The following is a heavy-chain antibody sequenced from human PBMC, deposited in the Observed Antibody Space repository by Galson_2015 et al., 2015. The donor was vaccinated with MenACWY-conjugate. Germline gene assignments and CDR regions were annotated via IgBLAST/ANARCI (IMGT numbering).Heavy chain of an antibody. CDR2: IDNDGNRI. CDR3: ARLAVPGLN. D-gene: IGHD6-19*01. Sequence: LRLSCAASGFTFSNYWMHWVRQGPGKGLEWLSRIDNDGNRITYADSVRGRFTISRDNAKNSLYLQMNSLRAEDTAVYYCARLAVPGLNWGQGTLVTVSS. V-gene: IGHV3-74*01. CDR1: GFTFSNYW. J-gene: IGHJ4*02.